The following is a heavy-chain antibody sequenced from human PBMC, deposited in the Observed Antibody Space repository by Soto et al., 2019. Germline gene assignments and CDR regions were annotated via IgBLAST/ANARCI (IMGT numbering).Heavy chain of an antibody. CDR3: AKLPIVVVVPADVYMDV. V-gene: IGHV3-23*01. CDR1: GFTFSSYA. J-gene: IGHJ6*03. Sequence: GGSLRLSCAASGFTFSSYAMSWVRQAPGKGLEWVSVISGGGGSTYHADSVKGRFTISKDNSKKTMYLQMNSLRAEDTAVYYCAKLPIVVVVPADVYMDVWGKGTTVTVSS. CDR2: ISGGGGST. D-gene: IGHD2-2*01.